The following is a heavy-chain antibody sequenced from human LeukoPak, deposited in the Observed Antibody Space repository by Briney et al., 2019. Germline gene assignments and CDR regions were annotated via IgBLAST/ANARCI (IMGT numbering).Heavy chain of an antibody. CDR1: GFTFSSYG. V-gene: IGHV3-30*02. J-gene: IGHJ6*03. CDR3: AKDHAGAADSYYYYYNYMDV. D-gene: IGHD4/OR15-4a*01. CDR2: IRYDGSNK. Sequence: GGSLRLSCAASGFTFSSYGMQWVRQAPGKGLEGVTLIRYDGSNKYYADSVKGRFTISRDNSKNRLYLQMNSLRAEDTAVYYCAKDHAGAADSYYYYYNYMDVWGKGTTVTVSS.